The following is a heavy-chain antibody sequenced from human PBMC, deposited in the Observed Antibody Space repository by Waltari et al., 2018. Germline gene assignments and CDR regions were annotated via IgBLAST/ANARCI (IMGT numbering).Heavy chain of an antibody. CDR1: GFTFVDYT. V-gene: IGHV3-43*01. CDR3: AKDSHSSSSFDY. D-gene: IGHD6-6*01. J-gene: IGHJ4*02. CDR2: MSWDGGST. Sequence: EVQLVESGGVVVQPGGSLRLSCAASGFTFVDYTMHWVRQAPGKGLEWVSLMSWDGGSTYYADSVKGRFTISRDNSKNTLYLQMNSLRTEDTALYYCAKDSHSSSSFDYWGQGTLVTVSS.